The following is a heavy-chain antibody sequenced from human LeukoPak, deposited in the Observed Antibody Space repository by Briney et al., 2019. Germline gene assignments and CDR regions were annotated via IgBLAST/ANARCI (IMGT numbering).Heavy chain of an antibody. Sequence: GGSLRLSCAASGFTFGRHWMSWVRQAPGKGLEWVAHMNQGGSETTNVDSVKGRFTISRDNSRNTLYLQMNSLRSEDTAVYYCARARDGGGTLFDAFDIWGQGTMVTVSS. V-gene: IGHV3-7*01. J-gene: IGHJ3*02. CDR2: MNQGGSET. CDR3: ARARDGGGTLFDAFDI. CDR1: GFTFGRHW. D-gene: IGHD5-24*01.